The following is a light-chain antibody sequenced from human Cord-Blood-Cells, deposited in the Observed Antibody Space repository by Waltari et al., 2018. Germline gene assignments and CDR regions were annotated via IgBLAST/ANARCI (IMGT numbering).Light chain of an antibody. Sequence: SYELTQPPSVSVSPGQTASITCSGEKMGDKYACWYPQKPGHSPVLVIYQDSKRPSGIPERFSGSNSGNTATLTISGTQAMDEADYYCQAWDSSTAVFGGGTKLTVL. J-gene: IGLJ3*02. CDR1: KMGDKY. V-gene: IGLV3-1*01. CDR3: QAWDSSTAV. CDR2: QDS.